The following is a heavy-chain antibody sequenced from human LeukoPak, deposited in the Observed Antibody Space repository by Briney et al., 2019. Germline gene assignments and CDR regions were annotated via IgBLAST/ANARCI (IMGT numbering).Heavy chain of an antibody. J-gene: IGHJ4*02. Sequence: GGSLRLSCAASGFTFSSYGMHWVRQAPGKGLEWVAVISYDGSNKYYADSVKGRFTISRDNSKNTLYLQMNSLRAEDTAVYYWAKAQRVRGVTIDYWGQGTLVTVSS. CDR3: AKAQRVRGVTIDY. D-gene: IGHD3-10*01. CDR2: ISYDGSNK. CDR1: GFTFSSYG. V-gene: IGHV3-30*18.